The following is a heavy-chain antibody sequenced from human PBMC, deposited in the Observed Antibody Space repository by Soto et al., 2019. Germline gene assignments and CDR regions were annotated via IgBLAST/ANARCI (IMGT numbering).Heavy chain of an antibody. Sequence: SETLSLTCTVSGGSFICHFCSSIRQPPGKGLEWIGEVSHSGNTKYYPSLKSRVTLSVDSSKNQISLAMTSVTAADTAVYYCVRGKFERIGWEQFDIWGEGILVTVSS. D-gene: IGHD1-26*01. J-gene: IGHJ4*02. CDR1: GGSFICHF. CDR2: VSHSGNT. V-gene: IGHV4-34*01. CDR3: VRGKFERIGWEQFDI.